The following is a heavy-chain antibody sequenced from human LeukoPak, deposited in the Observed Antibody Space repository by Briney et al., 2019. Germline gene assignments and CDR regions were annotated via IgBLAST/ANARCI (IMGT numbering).Heavy chain of an antibody. J-gene: IGHJ4*02. D-gene: IGHD5-18*01. Sequence: ASVKVSCKASGGTFSSYAISWVRQAPGQGLERMGRIIPILGIANYAQKFQGRVTITADKSTSTAYMELSSLRSEDTAVYYCARDRLPEFGNGYVYWGQGTLVTVSS. CDR3: ARDRLPEFGNGYVY. V-gene: IGHV1-69*04. CDR2: IIPILGIA. CDR1: GGTFSSYA.